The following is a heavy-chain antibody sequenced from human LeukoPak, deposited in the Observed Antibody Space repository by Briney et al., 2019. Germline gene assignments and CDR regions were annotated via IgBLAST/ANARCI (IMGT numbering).Heavy chain of an antibody. CDR2: INPNSGGT. CDR1: GYTFTGYY. CDR3: ARDNYYYGMDV. Sequence: GASVKVSCKASGYTFTGYYMHWVRQAPGQGLEWMGWINPNSGGTSYAQKFQGRVTMTRDTSISTAYMELSRLRSDDTAVYYCARDNYYYGMDVWGQGTTVTVSS. V-gene: IGHV1-2*02. J-gene: IGHJ6*02.